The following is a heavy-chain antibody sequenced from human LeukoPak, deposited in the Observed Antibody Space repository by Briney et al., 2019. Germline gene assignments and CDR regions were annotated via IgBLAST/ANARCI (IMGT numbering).Heavy chain of an antibody. V-gene: IGHV1-18*01. D-gene: IGHD3-10*01. Sequence: WASVKVSCKASGYTFTSYGISWVRQAPGQGLEWMGWISAYNGNTNYAQKLQGRVTMTTDTSTSTAYMELRSLRSDDTAVYYCARDRDYYGSESYSEFDPWGQGTLVTVSS. CDR3: ARDRDYYGSESYSEFDP. CDR2: ISAYNGNT. CDR1: GYTFTSYG. J-gene: IGHJ5*02.